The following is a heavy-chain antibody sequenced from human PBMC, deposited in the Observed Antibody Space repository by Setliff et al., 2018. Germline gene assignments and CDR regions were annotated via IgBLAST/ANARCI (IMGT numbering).Heavy chain of an antibody. J-gene: IGHJ4*02. CDR1: GFSISSAYY. CDR3: TRRQWLTTDIDY. Sequence: SETLSLTCTVPGFSISSAYYWGWIRQPPGKGLEWIGSIYHTGSTYYKSSLESRVTISVDTSKNQFSRRLKSVTAADTAVYYCTRRQWLTTDIDYWGQGTLVTVSS. CDR2: IYHTGST. D-gene: IGHD6-19*01. V-gene: IGHV4-38-2*02.